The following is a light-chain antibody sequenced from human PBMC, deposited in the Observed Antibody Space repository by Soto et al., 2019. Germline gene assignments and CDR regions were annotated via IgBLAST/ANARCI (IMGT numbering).Light chain of an antibody. CDR2: SNN. CDR3: AAWDDRLSGYV. Sequence: QSALTQPPSASGTPGQRVTISCSGSTSNIGSNTVNWYQQLPGTAPKLLIYSNNQRPSGVPDRFSGSKSGTSASLAISGLQSEDEADYYCAAWDDRLSGYVFGIGTKVTV. V-gene: IGLV1-44*01. J-gene: IGLJ1*01. CDR1: TSNIGSNT.